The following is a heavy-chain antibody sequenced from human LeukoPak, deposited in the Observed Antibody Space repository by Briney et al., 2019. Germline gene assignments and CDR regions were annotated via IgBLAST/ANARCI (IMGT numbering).Heavy chain of an antibody. CDR3: AGDFLAAGDY. CDR2: INSGSTNP. J-gene: IGHJ4*02. CDR1: GFIFSSYT. D-gene: IGHD6-13*01. Sequence: GGSLRLSCEASGFIFSSYTMNWIRQAPGKGLEWVASINSGSTNPYYADSVKGRFTISRDDAKKSLYLQMTSPRVEDTSVYYCAGDFLAAGDYWGQGTLVTVSS. V-gene: IGHV3-21*01.